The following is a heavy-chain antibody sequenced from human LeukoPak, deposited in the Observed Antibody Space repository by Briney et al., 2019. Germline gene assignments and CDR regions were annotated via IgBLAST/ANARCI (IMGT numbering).Heavy chain of an antibody. V-gene: IGHV3-74*01. Sequence: GGSLRLSCAASGFTFRDYWMHWVRQAPGKGLVWVSRINSDGSSTSYADSVKGRFTISRDNAENTLYLQINSLRAEDTAVYYCATDEAATGRLDYWGQGTLVTDSS. CDR2: INSDGSST. J-gene: IGHJ4*02. CDR3: ATDEAATGRLDY. D-gene: IGHD1-1*01. CDR1: GFTFRDYW.